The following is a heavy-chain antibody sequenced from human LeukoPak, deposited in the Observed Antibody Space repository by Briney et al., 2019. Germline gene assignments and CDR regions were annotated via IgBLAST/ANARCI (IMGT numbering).Heavy chain of an antibody. CDR3: ARQDSSGWYSSGAFDI. D-gene: IGHD6-19*01. Sequence: SETLSLTCTVSGGSISSSSYYWGWIRQPPGKGLEWIGSIYYSGSTYYNPSLKSRVTISVDTSKNQFSLKLSSVTAADTAVYYCARQDSSGWYSSGAFDIWGQGTMVTVSS. J-gene: IGHJ3*02. CDR2: IYYSGST. V-gene: IGHV4-39*01. CDR1: GGSISSSSYY.